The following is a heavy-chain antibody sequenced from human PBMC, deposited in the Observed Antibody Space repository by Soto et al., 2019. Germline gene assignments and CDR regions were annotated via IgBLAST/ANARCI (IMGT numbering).Heavy chain of an antibody. CDR1: GFTFSSYA. V-gene: IGHV3-23*01. Sequence: EVQLLESAGGLVQPGGSLSLSCAASGFTFSSYAMRWVRQAPGKGLEWVSAISGSGANTYYADSVKGRFTISRDNSKNTLFLQLNSLRAEDTAVYYCAKCAGSGWYPDYWGLGTLVTVSS. D-gene: IGHD6-19*01. J-gene: IGHJ4*02. CDR3: AKCAGSGWYPDY. CDR2: ISGSGANT.